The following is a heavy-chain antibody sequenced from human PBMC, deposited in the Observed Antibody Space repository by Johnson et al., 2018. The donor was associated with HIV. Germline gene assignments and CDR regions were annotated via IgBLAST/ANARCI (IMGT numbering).Heavy chain of an antibody. V-gene: IGHV3-NL1*01. CDR1: GFTFSSYA. J-gene: IGHJ3*01. D-gene: IGHD3-10*01. CDR3: AKATAGYHGSGSYYNDAFDV. Sequence: VQLVESGGGVVRPGRSLRLSCAASGFTFSSYAMHWVRQAPGKGLEWVAVIYSGGSTYYADSVKGRFTISRDNSKNTLYLQMNSLRDDDTAVYYCAKATAGYHGSGSYYNDAFDVWGQGTMVTVSS. CDR2: IYSGGST.